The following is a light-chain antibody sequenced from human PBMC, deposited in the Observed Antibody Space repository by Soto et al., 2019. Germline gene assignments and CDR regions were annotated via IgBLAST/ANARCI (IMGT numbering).Light chain of an antibody. V-gene: IGLV2-14*01. CDR3: SSFTTSYFYV. Sequence: QSALTQPPSASGSPGQSVTISCSGTSSDIGAYNYVSWYQQHPGKAPKLLIHGVTRRPSGVSSRFSASKSAYTASLTISGLQAEDEANYYCSSFTTSYFYVFGPGTKLTVL. J-gene: IGLJ1*01. CDR2: GVT. CDR1: SSDIGAYNY.